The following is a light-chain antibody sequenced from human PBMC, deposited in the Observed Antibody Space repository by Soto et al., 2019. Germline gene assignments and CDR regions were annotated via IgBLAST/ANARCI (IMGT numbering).Light chain of an antibody. CDR2: EAS. Sequence: EIVMTQTPLSLSVTPGQPASISCKSSQSLLHRDGQTYLYWYLQKPGQPPQLLVYEASNRFSGVPERFSGSGSGTDVTLKISRVEAEDIGVYYCMQSRQLPPITFGQGTRLEIK. CDR3: MQSRQLPPIT. V-gene: IGKV2D-29*01. CDR1: QSLLHRDGQTY. J-gene: IGKJ5*01.